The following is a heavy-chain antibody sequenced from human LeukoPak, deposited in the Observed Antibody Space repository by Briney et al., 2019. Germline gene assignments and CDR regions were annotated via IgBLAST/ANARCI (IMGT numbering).Heavy chain of an antibody. CDR3: TRDVEPGGTFDS. J-gene: IGHJ4*02. CDR2: INTRTGDP. Sequence: GASVKISCKTSGYSFTRYGINWLRKAPGQRFEWLGWINTRTGDPSYAPAYMGRLLFSLDTSVSTAYLQISSLKSEDSAVYYCTRDVEPGGTFDSWGQGTLLTVSS. D-gene: IGHD2-15*01. V-gene: IGHV7-4-1*02. CDR1: GYSFTRYG.